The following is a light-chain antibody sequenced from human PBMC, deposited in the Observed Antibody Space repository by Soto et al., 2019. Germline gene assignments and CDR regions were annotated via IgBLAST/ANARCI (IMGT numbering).Light chain of an antibody. J-gene: IGKJ3*01. CDR3: QYCDYHPL. CDR1: HDITNY. CDR2: GAS. V-gene: IGKV1-33*01. Sequence: DIQMTHSPSSLSASVVDRVTITFQASHDITNYLNWYQHKPGKAPKLLIYGASNLEAGVPSRCSGSGSGTDFNITISSLQPEDIEKYYCQYCDYHPLFGPGTTVDFK.